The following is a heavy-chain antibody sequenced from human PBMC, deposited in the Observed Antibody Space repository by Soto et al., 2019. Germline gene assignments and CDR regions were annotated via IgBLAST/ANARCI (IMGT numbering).Heavy chain of an antibody. CDR2: IYHSGST. V-gene: IGHV4-4*02. CDR3: ARDPRDYGDPKWFDP. D-gene: IGHD4-17*01. Sequence: SETLSLTCAVSGGSISSSNWWSWVRQPPGKGLEWIGEIYHSGSTNYNPSLKSRVTISVDKSKNQFSLKLSSVTAADTAVYYCARDPRDYGDPKWFDPWGQGTLVTVSS. J-gene: IGHJ5*02. CDR1: GGSISSSNW.